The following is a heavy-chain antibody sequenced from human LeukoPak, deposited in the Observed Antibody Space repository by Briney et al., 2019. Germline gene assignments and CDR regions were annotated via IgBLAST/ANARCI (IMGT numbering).Heavy chain of an antibody. CDR3: ARRDDSSGYHKIFDY. J-gene: IGHJ4*02. CDR2: IYYGENT. V-gene: IGHV4-39*01. Sequence: SETLSLTCTVSGGSISSGPYYWGWIRQPPGKGLEWIGSIYYGENTYYNPSLKSRVTISIDTSKNQFYLKLSSLTAADTAVYYCARRDDSSGYHKIFDYWGPGTLVTVSS. CDR1: GGSISSGPYY. D-gene: IGHD3-22*01.